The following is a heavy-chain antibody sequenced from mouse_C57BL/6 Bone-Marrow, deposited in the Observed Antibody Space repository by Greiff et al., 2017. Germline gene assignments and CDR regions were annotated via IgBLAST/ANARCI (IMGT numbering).Heavy chain of an antibody. CDR3: ARGGNYGGYYFDY. Sequence: VQLQQSGAELVKPGASVKMSCKASGYTFTTYPIAWMKQTHGKSLEWIGNFHPYNDDTKYNEKFKGKATLTVEKSSSTVYLELSRLTSDDSAVYYCARGGNYGGYYFDYWGQGTTLTVSA. CDR1: GYTFTTYP. D-gene: IGHD2-1*01. V-gene: IGHV1-47*01. CDR2: FHPYNDDT. J-gene: IGHJ2*01.